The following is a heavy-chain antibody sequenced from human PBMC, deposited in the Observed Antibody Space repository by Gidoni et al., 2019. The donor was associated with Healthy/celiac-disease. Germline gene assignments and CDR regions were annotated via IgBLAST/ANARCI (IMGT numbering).Heavy chain of an antibody. Sequence: QLQLQESGSGLVKPSQTLSLTCAVPGGSISSGGYSWSWIRQPPGKGLEWIGYIYHSGSTYYNPSLKSRVTISVDRSKNQFSLKLSSVTAADTAVYYCARGPYYYDSSGYYRWQDVNYGMDVWGQGTTVTVSS. CDR3: ARGPYYYDSSGYYRWQDVNYGMDV. CDR1: GGSISSGGYS. V-gene: IGHV4-30-2*01. J-gene: IGHJ6*02. CDR2: IYHSGST. D-gene: IGHD3-22*01.